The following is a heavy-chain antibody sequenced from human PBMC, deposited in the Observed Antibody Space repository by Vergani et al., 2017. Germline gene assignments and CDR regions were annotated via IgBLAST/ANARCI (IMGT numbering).Heavy chain of an antibody. J-gene: IGHJ6*02. Sequence: EVQLLESGGDLVQPGGSLRLSCAASGFTVSSNYMSWVRQAPGKGLEWVSVIYSGGSTYYADSVKGRFTISRDNSKNTLYLQMNSLRAEDTAVYYCARVGDGYNWVYYYYGMDVWGQGTTVTVSS. CDR2: IYSGGST. CDR1: GFTVSSNY. CDR3: ARVGDGYNWVYYYYGMDV. V-gene: IGHV3-66*02. D-gene: IGHD5-24*01.